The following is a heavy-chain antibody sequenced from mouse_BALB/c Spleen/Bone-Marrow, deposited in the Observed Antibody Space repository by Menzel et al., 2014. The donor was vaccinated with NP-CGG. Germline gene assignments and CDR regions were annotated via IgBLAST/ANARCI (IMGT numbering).Heavy chain of an antibody. CDR2: ISNGGGST. J-gene: IGHJ3*01. CDR1: GFTFSDYY. V-gene: IGHV5-12*02. Sequence: EVKLMESGGGLVQPGGPLKLSCATSGFTFSDYYMYWVRQTPEKRLEWVAYISNGGGSTYYPDTVKGRFTISRDNAKNTLYLQMSRLKSEDTAMYYCARHNYDETWFAYWGQGTLVTVSA. CDR3: ARHNYDETWFAY. D-gene: IGHD2-4*01.